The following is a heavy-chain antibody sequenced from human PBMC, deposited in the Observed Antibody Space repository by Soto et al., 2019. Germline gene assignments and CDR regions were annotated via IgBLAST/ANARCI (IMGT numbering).Heavy chain of an antibody. CDR2: IIPIFGTA. CDR3: ARRTDDIPREPLFDP. Sequence: QVQLVQSGAEVKKPGSSVKVSCKASGGTFSSYAISWVLQAPGQGLEWMGGIIPIFGTANYAQKFQGRVTITADESTSTAYMELSSLRSEDTAVYYCARRTDDIPREPLFDPWGQGTLVTVSS. J-gene: IGHJ5*02. CDR1: GGTFSSYA. D-gene: IGHD3-9*01. V-gene: IGHV1-69*01.